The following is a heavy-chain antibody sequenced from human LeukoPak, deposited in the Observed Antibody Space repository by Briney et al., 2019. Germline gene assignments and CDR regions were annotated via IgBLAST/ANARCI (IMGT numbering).Heavy chain of an antibody. CDR1: GGSISSSNYY. V-gene: IGHV4-61*02. Sequence: SETLSLTCTVSGGSISSSNYYWSWIRQPAGKGLEWIGRIYTSGTTNYNPSLKSRVTISIDTSKNQFSLRLSSVTAADTAVYYCARGLWFGDENPPYFDYWGQGTLVTVSS. CDR3: ARGLWFGDENPPYFDY. J-gene: IGHJ4*02. D-gene: IGHD3-10*01. CDR2: IYTSGTT.